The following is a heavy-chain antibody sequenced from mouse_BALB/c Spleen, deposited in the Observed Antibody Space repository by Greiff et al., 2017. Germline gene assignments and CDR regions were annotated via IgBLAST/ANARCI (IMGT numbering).Heavy chain of an antibody. Sequence: QVQLKESGPGLVQPSQSLSITCTVSGFSLPSYGVHWVRQSPGKGLEWLGVIWSGGSTDYNAAFLSRLSISKDNSKSQVFFKMNSLQANDTAIYYCARDATVVVWYFEGWGAGTTVTVSA. CDR1: GFSLPSYG. J-gene: IGHJ1*01. CDR3: ARDATVVVWYFEG. CDR2: IWSGGST. D-gene: IGHD1-1*01. V-gene: IGHV2-2*02.